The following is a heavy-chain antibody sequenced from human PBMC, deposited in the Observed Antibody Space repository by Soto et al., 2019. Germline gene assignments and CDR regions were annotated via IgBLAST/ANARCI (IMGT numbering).Heavy chain of an antibody. V-gene: IGHV3-33*01. Sequence: GGSLRLSCAASGFTFSSYGMHWVRQAPGKGLEWVAVIWYDGSNKYYADSVKGRFTISRDNSKNRLYLQMNSLEAEDTAVYYCARVTWGANGSSRDYYYYYGMDVWGQGTTVTVSS. J-gene: IGHJ6*02. CDR3: ARVTWGANGSSRDYYYYYGMDV. D-gene: IGHD6-6*01. CDR1: GFTFSSYG. CDR2: IWYDGSNK.